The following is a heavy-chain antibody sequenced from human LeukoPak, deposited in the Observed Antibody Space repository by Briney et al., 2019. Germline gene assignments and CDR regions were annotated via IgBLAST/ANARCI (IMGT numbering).Heavy chain of an antibody. CDR1: GYTLTELS. CDR3: ATHTPELLWFGELLI. D-gene: IGHD3-10*01. CDR2: FDPEDGET. Sequence: GASVKVSCKVSGYTLTELSMHWVRQAPGKGLEWMGGFDPEDGETIYAQKLQGRVTMTEDTSTDTAYMELSSLRSEDTAVYYCATHTPELLWFGELLIWGQGTLVTVSS. V-gene: IGHV1-24*01. J-gene: IGHJ4*02.